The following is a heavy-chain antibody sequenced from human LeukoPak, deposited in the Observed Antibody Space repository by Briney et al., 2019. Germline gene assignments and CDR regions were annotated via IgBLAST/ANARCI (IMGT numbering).Heavy chain of an antibody. V-gene: IGHV1-2*02. D-gene: IGHD6-19*01. CDR1: GYTFTGYY. CDR2: INPNSGGT. CDR3: ARAHSSGWFDY. J-gene: IGHJ4*02. Sequence: GASVKVSCKASGYTFTGYYMHWVRQVPGQGLEWMGWINPNSGGTNYAQKFQGRVTLTRDTSISTAYMELSRLRSDDTAVYYCARAHSSGWFDYWGQGTLVTVSS.